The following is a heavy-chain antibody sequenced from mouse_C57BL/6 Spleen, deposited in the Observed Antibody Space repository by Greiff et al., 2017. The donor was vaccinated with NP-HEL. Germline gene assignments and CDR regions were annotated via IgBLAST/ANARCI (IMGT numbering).Heavy chain of an antibody. J-gene: IGHJ1*03. CDR1: GYAFSSSW. D-gene: IGHD4-1*01. Sequence: QVQLQQSGPELVKPGASVKISCKASGYAFSSSWMNWVKQRPGKGLEWIGRIYPGDGDTNYNGKFKGKATLTADKSSSTAYMQLSSLTSEDSAVYFCAITETDWYFDVWGTGTTVTVSS. V-gene: IGHV1-82*01. CDR3: AITETDWYFDV. CDR2: IYPGDGDT.